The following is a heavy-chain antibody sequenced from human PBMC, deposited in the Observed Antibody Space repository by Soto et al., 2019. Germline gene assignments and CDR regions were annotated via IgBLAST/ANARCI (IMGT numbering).Heavy chain of an antibody. D-gene: IGHD6-19*01. Sequence: GASVKVSFKASGYTFTSYCISWVRPAPGQGLELRGWISAYNGNTNYAQKLQGRVTMTTDASTSTAYMELRSLRSDDTAVYYCVRDRIAVAGTDHWFDPWGQGTLVTVSS. CDR3: VRDRIAVAGTDHWFDP. J-gene: IGHJ5*02. CDR1: GYTFTSYC. V-gene: IGHV1-18*04. CDR2: ISAYNGNT.